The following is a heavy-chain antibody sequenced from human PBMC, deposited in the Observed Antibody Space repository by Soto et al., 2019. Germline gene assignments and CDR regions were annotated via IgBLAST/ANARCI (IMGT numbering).Heavy chain of an antibody. D-gene: IGHD3-22*01. V-gene: IGHV3-48*02. Sequence: EVQLVESGGGLVQPGGSLRLSCAASGFTFSSYSMNWVRQAPGKGLEWVSYISSSSSTIYYADSVEGRFTISRDNAKNSLYLQMNSLRDEDTAVYYCAGCSGYYFPSGMDVWGQGTTVTVSS. J-gene: IGHJ6*02. CDR3: AGCSGYYFPSGMDV. CDR2: ISSSSSTI. CDR1: GFTFSSYS.